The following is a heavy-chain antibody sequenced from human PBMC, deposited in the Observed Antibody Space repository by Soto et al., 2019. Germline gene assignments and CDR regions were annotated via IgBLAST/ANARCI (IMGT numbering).Heavy chain of an antibody. Sequence: SGPTLLNPTHTLTLTFSFSVFSLSTSGVGVGCIRQPPGKALEWLALIYWSGDEHYRPSLKSRLSITKDTSKNHVVLIMTDMDPVDKAKYYCARGLENLQVFAFDIWGKGTMVNVSS. V-gene: IGHV2-5*01. CDR3: ARGLENLQVFAFDI. D-gene: IGHD1-20*01. CDR1: VFSLSTSGVG. CDR2: IYWSGDE. J-gene: IGHJ3*02.